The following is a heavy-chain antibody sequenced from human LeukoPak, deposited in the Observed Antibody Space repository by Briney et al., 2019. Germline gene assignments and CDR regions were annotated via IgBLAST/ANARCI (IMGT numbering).Heavy chain of an antibody. Sequence: PGGSLRLSCAASGFTFSSYEMSWVRQAPGKGLEWVSYISSSGSTIYYADSVKGRFTISRDNAKNSLYLQMNSLRAEDTAVYYCARGSGYSSSWSDYWGQGTLVTVSS. D-gene: IGHD6-13*01. J-gene: IGHJ4*02. CDR3: ARGSGYSSSWSDY. CDR2: ISSSGSTI. CDR1: GFTFSSYE. V-gene: IGHV3-48*03.